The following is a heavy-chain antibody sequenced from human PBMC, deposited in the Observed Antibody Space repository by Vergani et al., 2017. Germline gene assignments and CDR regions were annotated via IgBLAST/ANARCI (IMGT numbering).Heavy chain of an antibody. D-gene: IGHD7-27*01. V-gene: IGHV1-69*02. Sequence: QVQLVQSGAEVKKPGSSVKVSCKASGGTFSSYTISWVRQAPGQGLEWMGRIIPILGIANYAQKFQGRVTITADKSTSTAYMELSSLRSEDTAVYYCARVVMPELGMDWYFDLWGRGTLVTVSS. CDR3: ARVVMPELGMDWYFDL. CDR2: IIPILGIA. J-gene: IGHJ2*01. CDR1: GGTFSSYT.